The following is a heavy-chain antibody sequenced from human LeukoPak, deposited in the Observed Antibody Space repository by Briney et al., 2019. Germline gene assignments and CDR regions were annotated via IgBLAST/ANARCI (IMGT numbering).Heavy chain of an antibody. J-gene: IGHJ4*02. Sequence: GGSLRPSCAASGFTFSSYSMDWVRQAPGKGLEWVSSISSSSYIYYADSVKGRFTISRDNAKNSLYLQMNSLRAEDTAVYYCASNWIAAAGGLTLNYWGQGTLVTVSS. CDR2: ISSSSYI. V-gene: IGHV3-21*01. CDR3: ASNWIAAAGGLTLNY. CDR1: GFTFSSYS. D-gene: IGHD6-13*01.